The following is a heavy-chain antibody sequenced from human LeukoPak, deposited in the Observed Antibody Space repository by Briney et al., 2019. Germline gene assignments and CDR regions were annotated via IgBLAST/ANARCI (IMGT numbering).Heavy chain of an antibody. CDR1: GGSFSGYY. CDR2: INHSGST. V-gene: IGHV4-34*01. J-gene: IGHJ5*02. D-gene: IGHD2-2*01. CDR3: ARVPAAMKARYWFDP. Sequence: SETLSLTCAVYGGSFSGYYWSWIRQPPGKGLEWIGEINHSGSTNYNPSLKSRVTTSVDTSKNQFSLKLGSVTAADTAVYYCARVPAAMKARYWFDPWGQGTLVTVSS.